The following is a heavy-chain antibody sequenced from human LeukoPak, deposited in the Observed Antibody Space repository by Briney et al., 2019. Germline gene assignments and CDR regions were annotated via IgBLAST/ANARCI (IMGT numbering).Heavy chain of an antibody. CDR2: IRYDGSNK. CDR1: GFTFSSYG. J-gene: IGHJ4*02. D-gene: IGHD4-17*01. V-gene: IGHV3-30*02. Sequence: GGSLRLSCAASGFTFSSYGMHWVRQAPGKGLEWVAFIRYDGSNKYYADSVRGRFTISRDNSKNTLYLQMNSLRAEDTAVYYCARGYGDFFDYWGQGTLVTVSS. CDR3: ARGYGDFFDY.